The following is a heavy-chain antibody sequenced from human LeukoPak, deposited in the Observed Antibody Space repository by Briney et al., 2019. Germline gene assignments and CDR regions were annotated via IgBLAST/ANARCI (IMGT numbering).Heavy chain of an antibody. CDR1: GFTFSDYY. CDR2: INPDGNKK. Sequence: GGSLRLSCAASGFTFSDYYMSWIRQAPGKGLEWVASINPDGNKKYSADSVKGRFTISRDNAENSLYLQMNSLRVEDTAFYYCARDLAYSRLDYWGQGMLVTVSS. J-gene: IGHJ4*02. V-gene: IGHV3-7*01. D-gene: IGHD5-18*01. CDR3: ARDLAYSRLDY.